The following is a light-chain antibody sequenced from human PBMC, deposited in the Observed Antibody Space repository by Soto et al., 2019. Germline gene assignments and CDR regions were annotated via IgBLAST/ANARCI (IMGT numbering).Light chain of an antibody. CDR2: EVS. V-gene: IGLV2-14*01. CDR3: SSYTSSRAYV. Sequence: QSVLAQPASVSGSPGQSITISSTGTSSDVGGYNYVSWYQQQSGKARKLMIHEVSNRPSGVSNRFSGSKSGNTASLTISGLQAEDEADYYCSSYTSSRAYVFGIGTKVTVL. CDR1: SSDVGGYNY. J-gene: IGLJ1*01.